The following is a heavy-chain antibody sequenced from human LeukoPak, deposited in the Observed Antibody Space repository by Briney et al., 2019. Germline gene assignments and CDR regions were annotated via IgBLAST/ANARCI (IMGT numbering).Heavy chain of an antibody. V-gene: IGHV4-30-4*01. J-gene: IGHJ2*01. CDR3: ARSGVDWYFDL. D-gene: IGHD3-3*01. CDR1: GGSISSGDYY. CDR2: IYYSGST. Sequence: SQTLSLTCTVSGGSISSGDYYWSWIRQPPGKGLEWIGYIYYSGSTNYNPSLKSRVTISADTSKNQFSLKLSSVTAADTAVYYCARSGVDWYFDLWGRGTLVTVSS.